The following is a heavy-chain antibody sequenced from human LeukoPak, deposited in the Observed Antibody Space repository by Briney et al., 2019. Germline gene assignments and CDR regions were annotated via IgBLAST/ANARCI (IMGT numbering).Heavy chain of an antibody. CDR3: SRFRGIYGSVIFDI. CDR1: GGTFSSYA. Sequence: ASVKVSCKASGGTFSSYAISWVRQAPGQGLEWMGRIIPIFGTANYAQKFQGRVTITTDESTSTAYMELAKLKSEDSAVDYVSRFRGIYGSVIFDIWGQGTMVTVSS. D-gene: IGHD3-10*01. CDR2: IIPIFGTA. J-gene: IGHJ3*02. V-gene: IGHV1-69*05.